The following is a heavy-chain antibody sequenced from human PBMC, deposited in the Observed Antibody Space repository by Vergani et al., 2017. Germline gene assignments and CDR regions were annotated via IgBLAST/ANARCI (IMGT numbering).Heavy chain of an antibody. CDR3: ARAPLIAVAGTTYYYYGMDV. J-gene: IGHJ6*02. CDR2: INPNSGGT. Sequence: QVQLVQSGAEVKKPGASVKVSCKASGYTFTGYYMHWVRQAPGQGLEWMGWINPNSGGTNYAQKFQGRVTMTRDTSISTAYMELSRLRADDTAVYYWARAPLIAVAGTTYYYYGMDVWGQGTTVTVSS. V-gene: IGHV1-2*02. D-gene: IGHD6-19*01. CDR1: GYTFTGYY.